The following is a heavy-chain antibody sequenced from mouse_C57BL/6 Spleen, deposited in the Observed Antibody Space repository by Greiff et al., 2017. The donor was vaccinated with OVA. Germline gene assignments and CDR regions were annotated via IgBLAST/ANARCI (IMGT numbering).Heavy chain of an antibody. CDR2: IDPSDSYT. D-gene: IGHD1-1*01. J-gene: IGHJ2*01. V-gene: IGHV1-50*01. CDR3: ARGNYYGRENYFDY. CDR1: GYTFTSYW. Sequence: VQLQQPGAELVKPGASVKLSCKASGYTFTSYWMPWVKQRPGQGLEWIGEIDPSDSYTNYNQKFKGKATLTVDTSSSTAYMQLSSLTSEDSAVYYCARGNYYGRENYFDYWGQGTTLTVSS.